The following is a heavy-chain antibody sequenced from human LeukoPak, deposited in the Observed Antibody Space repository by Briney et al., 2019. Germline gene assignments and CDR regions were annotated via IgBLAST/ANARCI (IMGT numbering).Heavy chain of an antibody. J-gene: IGHJ4*02. CDR3: AGLGGAMVRGVRSCYFDY. D-gene: IGHD3-10*01. CDR2: IIPIFGTA. Sequence: ASVKVSCKASGGTFSSYAISWVRQAPGQGLEWMGGIIPIFGTANYAQKFQGRVTITADESTSTAYMELSSLRSEDTAVYYCAGLGGAMVRGVRSCYFDYWGQGTLVTVSS. V-gene: IGHV1-69*13. CDR1: GGTFSSYA.